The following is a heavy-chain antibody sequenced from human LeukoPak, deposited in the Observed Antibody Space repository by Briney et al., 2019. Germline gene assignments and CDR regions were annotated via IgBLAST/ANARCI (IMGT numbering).Heavy chain of an antibody. CDR2: ISSSSSTI. CDR3: ARDRRYSYGFELQGLGGSD. J-gene: IGHJ4*02. V-gene: IGHV3-48*02. D-gene: IGHD5-18*01. CDR1: GFTFSSYS. Sequence: GGSLRLSCAASGFTFSSYSMNWVRQAPGKGLEWVSYISSSSSTIYYADSVKGRFTISRDNAKNSLYLQMNSLRDEDTAVYYCARDRRYSYGFELQGLGGSDWGQGTLVTVSS.